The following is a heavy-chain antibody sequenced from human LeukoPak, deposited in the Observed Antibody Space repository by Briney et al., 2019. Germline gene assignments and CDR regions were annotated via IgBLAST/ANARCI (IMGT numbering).Heavy chain of an antibody. V-gene: IGHV1-2*02. CDR2: INPNSGGT. Sequence: ASVKVSCKASGYTFTGYYMHWVRQAPGQGPEWLGWINPNSGGTNYAQKFQGRVTMTRDTSTSTVYMELSRLRSDDTAVYYCARDSDSPQYYYGMDVWGQGTTVTVSS. J-gene: IGHJ6*02. CDR3: ARDSDSPQYYYGMDV. D-gene: IGHD1-26*01. CDR1: GYTFTGYY.